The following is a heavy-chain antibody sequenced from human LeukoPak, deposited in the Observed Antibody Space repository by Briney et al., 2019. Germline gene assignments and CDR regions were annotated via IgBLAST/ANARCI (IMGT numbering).Heavy chain of an antibody. CDR3: ARDQGGATRIDY. CDR2: INSDGRST. V-gene: IGHV3-74*01. CDR1: GFTVSSNY. J-gene: IGHJ4*02. Sequence: PGGSLRLSCAASGFTVSSNYMSWVRQAPGKGLVWVSRINSDGRSTSYADSVKGRFTISRDNAKKTLYLQMNSLRVEETAVYYCARDQGGATRIDYWGQGTLVTVSS. D-gene: IGHD1-26*01.